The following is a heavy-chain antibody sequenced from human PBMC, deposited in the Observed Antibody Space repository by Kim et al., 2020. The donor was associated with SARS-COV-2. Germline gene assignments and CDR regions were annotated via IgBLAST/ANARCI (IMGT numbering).Heavy chain of an antibody. V-gene: IGHV4-34*01. J-gene: IGHJ3*02. D-gene: IGHD1-1*01. CDR1: GGSFSGYY. CDR2: INHSGST. Sequence: SETLSLTCAVYGGSFSGYYWSWIRQPPGKGLEWIGEINHSGSTNYNPSLKSRVTISVDTSKNQFSLKLSSVTAADTAVYYCARFQRLLAFDIWGQGTMVTVSS. CDR3: ARFQRLLAFDI.